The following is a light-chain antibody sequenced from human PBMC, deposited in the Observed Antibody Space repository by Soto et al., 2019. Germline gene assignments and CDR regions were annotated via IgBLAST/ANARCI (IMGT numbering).Light chain of an antibody. Sequence: EIVLTQSPGTLSLSPGGRATLSCRASQSVSSSYLAWYQQKPGQAPRLLIYGTSSRATGIPDRFSGSGSGTDFTLTISRLEPEDFAVYSCQQYGSSPFTFGPGTKVDFK. J-gene: IGKJ3*01. CDR2: GTS. CDR3: QQYGSSPFT. CDR1: QSVSSSY. V-gene: IGKV3-20*01.